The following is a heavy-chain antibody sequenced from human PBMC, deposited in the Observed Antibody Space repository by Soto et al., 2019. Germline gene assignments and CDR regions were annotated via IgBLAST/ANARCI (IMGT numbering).Heavy chain of an antibody. J-gene: IGHJ5*02. CDR3: ARAPVVTNWLDP. CDR2: IHHGGHT. V-gene: IGHV4-4*02. CDR1: GDSISTTFW. Sequence: QVQLQESGPRLVQPSGTLSLICTVSGDSISTTFWWTWVRQPPGKGLEWIGEIHHGGHTNYNPSLTSRVSMSIDKSKNQFSLSLASVTPADTAVYFCARAPVVTNWLDPWGQGTLVTVSS. D-gene: IGHD2-15*01.